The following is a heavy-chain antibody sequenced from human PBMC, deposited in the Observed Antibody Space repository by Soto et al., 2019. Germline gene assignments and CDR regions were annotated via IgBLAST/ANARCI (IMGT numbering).Heavy chain of an antibody. Sequence: PGGSLRLSCAASGFTFGSYAMSWVRQAPGKGLEWVSSISGSGGSTYYADSVKGRFTISRDNAKNSLYLQMNSLRAEDTAVYYCARASIVVVVAAHFDYWGQGTLVTVSS. CDR1: GFTFGSYA. CDR3: ARASIVVVVAAHFDY. CDR2: ISGSGGST. J-gene: IGHJ4*02. V-gene: IGHV3-23*01. D-gene: IGHD2-15*01.